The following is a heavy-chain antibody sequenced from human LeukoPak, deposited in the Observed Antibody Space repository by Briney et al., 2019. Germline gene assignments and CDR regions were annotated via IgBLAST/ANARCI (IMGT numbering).Heavy chain of an antibody. CDR2: ISSTGSTI. J-gene: IGHJ1*01. CDR3: ARVYYGAGKGYFQD. D-gene: IGHD3-10*01. Sequence: PGGSLRLSCAASGFTFSSYEMNWVRQAPGKGLEWVSYISSTGSTIYYADSVKGRFTISRDNAKNSLYLQMNSLRAEDTAVYYYARVYYGAGKGYFQDWGQGTLITVSS. CDR1: GFTFSSYE. V-gene: IGHV3-48*03.